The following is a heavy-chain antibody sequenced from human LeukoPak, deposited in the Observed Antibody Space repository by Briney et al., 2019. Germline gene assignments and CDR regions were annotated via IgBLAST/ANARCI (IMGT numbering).Heavy chain of an antibody. CDR1: GFTFSSYA. V-gene: IGHV3-30*04. J-gene: IGHJ6*02. Sequence: PGGSLRLSCAASGFTFSSYAMHWVRQAPGKGLECVAVISYDGSNKYYADSVKGRFTISRDNSKNTLYLQMNSLRAEDTAVYYCARGGQQLVRYYYYGMDVWGQGTTVTVSS. D-gene: IGHD6-13*01. CDR3: ARGGQQLVRYYYYGMDV. CDR2: ISYDGSNK.